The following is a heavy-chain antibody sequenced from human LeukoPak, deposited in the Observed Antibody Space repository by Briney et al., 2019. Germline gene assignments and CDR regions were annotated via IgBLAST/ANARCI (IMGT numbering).Heavy chain of an antibody. D-gene: IGHD6-13*01. J-gene: IGHJ4*02. V-gene: IGHV1-2*06. CDR2: INPNSGGT. CDR3: ARDPRSSWYYFDY. CDR1: GYTFTGYY. Sequence: ASVKVSCKASGYTFTGYYMHWVRQAPGQGLEWMGRINPNSGGTNYAQKFQGRVTMTRDTSISTAYMELSRLRSDATAVYYCARDPRSSWYYFDYWGQGTLVTVSS.